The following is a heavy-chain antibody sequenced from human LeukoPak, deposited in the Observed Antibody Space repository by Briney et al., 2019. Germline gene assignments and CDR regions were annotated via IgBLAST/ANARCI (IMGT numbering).Heavy chain of an antibody. CDR2: IKQDGSEK. CDR1: GLTFRSYW. D-gene: IGHD3-16*01. J-gene: IGHJ4*02. Sequence: GGSLRLSCAASGLTFRSYWMSWVRQAPGKGLEWVANIKQDGSEKYYVDSVKGRFTISRDNAKNSLYLQMNSLRAEDTAVYYCAREGEGYFDYWGQGTLVTVSS. CDR3: AREGEGYFDY. V-gene: IGHV3-7*01.